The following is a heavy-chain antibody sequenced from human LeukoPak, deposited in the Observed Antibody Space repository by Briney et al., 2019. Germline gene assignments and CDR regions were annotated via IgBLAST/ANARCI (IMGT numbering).Heavy chain of an antibody. D-gene: IGHD3-22*01. J-gene: IGHJ4*02. CDR1: GFTFSSYS. Sequence: GGSLRLSCAASGFTFSSYSMNWVRQAPGKGLEWVSYISSSSSTIYYADSVKGRFTISRDNAKNSLYLQMNSLRAEDTAVYYCARVGSSHYDSSGYPDYWGQGTLVTVSS. CDR3: ARVGSSHYDSSGYPDY. CDR2: ISSSSSTI. V-gene: IGHV3-48*04.